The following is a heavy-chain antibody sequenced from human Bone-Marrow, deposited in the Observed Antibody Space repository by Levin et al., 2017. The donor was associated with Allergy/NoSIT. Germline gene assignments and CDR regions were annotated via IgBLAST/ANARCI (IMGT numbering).Heavy chain of an antibody. CDR3: ARESSGWQDVDDAFDM. Sequence: GESLKISCAASGFTFRIYSVSWVRRAPGKGLEWVSSISSSTSDIHYTDSVKGRFTISRDNAKNSVYLQMNSLRVEDTAVYYCARESSGWQDVDDAFDMWGRGTMVTVSS. V-gene: IGHV3-21*01. CDR1: GFTFRIYS. CDR2: ISSSTSDI. J-gene: IGHJ3*02. D-gene: IGHD6-19*01.